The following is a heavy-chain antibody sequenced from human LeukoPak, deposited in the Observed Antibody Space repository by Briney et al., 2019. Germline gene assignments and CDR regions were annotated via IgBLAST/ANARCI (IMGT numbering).Heavy chain of an antibody. CDR2: IYYSGST. CDR1: NYSISSSYY. D-gene: IGHD5-24*01. V-gene: IGHV4-59*08. J-gene: IGHJ3*02. Sequence: PSETLSLTCTVSNYSISSSYYWSWIRQPPGKGLEWIGYIYYSGSTNYNPSLKSRVTISVDTSKNQFSLKLSSVTAADTAVYYCARSPITGGWGAFDIWGQGTMVTVSS. CDR3: ARSPITGGWGAFDI.